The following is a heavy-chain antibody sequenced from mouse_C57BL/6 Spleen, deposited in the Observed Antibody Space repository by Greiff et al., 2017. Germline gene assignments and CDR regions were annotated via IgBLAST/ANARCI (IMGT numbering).Heavy chain of an antibody. D-gene: IGHD2-2*01. CDR2: IDPANGNT. V-gene: IGHV14-3*01. J-gene: IGHJ4*01. CDR3: VYGYDDVYAMDY. Sequence: EVHLVESVAELVRPGASVKLSCTASGFNIKNTTMHWVKKRPEQGLEWIGRIDPANGNTEYAAKFQGKATITADTSSNTAYLQLSSLTSEDTAIYYCVYGYDDVYAMDYWGQGTSVTVSS. CDR1: GFNIKNTT.